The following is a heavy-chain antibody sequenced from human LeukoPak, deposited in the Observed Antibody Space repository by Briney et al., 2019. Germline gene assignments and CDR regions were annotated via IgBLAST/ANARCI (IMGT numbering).Heavy chain of an antibody. CDR2: VWSGGKNK. CDR1: GFIFSTYG. CDR3: AKDGQVGAIGYFDY. J-gene: IGHJ4*02. Sequence: GPSLRLSCAASGFIFSTYGMHWVRQAPGKGLEWVAVVWSGGKNKYYSDSVKGRFTISRDNSKNTLYLEMNSLRAEDTAVYYCAKDGQVGAIGYFDYRGQGTLVTLSS. V-gene: IGHV3-33*06. D-gene: IGHD1-26*01.